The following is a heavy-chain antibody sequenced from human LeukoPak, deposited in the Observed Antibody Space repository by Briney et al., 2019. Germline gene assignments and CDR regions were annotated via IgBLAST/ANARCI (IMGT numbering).Heavy chain of an antibody. D-gene: IGHD4-23*01. Sequence: PSQTLSLTCTVSGGSISSGSYYWSWIRQPAGKRLEWIVHIYRSGSTNYNPSLKSQVTISVDTSKNQFSLKLSSVTAADTAVYYCARDRYGGNHVDYWGQGTLVTVSS. CDR1: GGSISSGSYY. CDR2: IYRSGST. V-gene: IGHV4-61*09. CDR3: ARDRYGGNHVDY. J-gene: IGHJ4*02.